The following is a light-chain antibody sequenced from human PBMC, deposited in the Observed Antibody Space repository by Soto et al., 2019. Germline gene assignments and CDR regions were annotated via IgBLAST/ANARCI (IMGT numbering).Light chain of an antibody. V-gene: IGLV2-14*01. J-gene: IGLJ1*01. Sequence: QSVLTQPASVSGSPGQSITISCTGTSSDVGGYNYVSWYQQHPGKAPRVMIFYVSSRPSGVSNRFSGSKSGNTASLPISGIQAEDEADYYCSSSTSSNTLVFGTGTKLTVL. CDR1: SSDVGGYNY. CDR3: SSSTSSNTLV. CDR2: YVS.